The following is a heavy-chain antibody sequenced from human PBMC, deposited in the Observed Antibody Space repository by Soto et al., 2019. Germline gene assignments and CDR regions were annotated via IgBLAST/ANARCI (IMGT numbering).Heavy chain of an antibody. V-gene: IGHV4-59*13. CDR2: VYHTGST. J-gene: IGHJ4*02. D-gene: IGHD6-19*01. CDR3: ARRLFGSGWTLDS. CDR1: GASITSYY. Sequence: SETLSLTCDVSGASITSYYWSWIRQAPGKGLEWIGNVYHTGSTDYNSSLRSRVTISVDTSKNQFSLNMNSVTAADTAVYYCARRLFGSGWTLDSWGQGALVTVPQ.